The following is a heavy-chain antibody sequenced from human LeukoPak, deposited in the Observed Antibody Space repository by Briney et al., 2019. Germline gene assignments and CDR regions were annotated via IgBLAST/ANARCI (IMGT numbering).Heavy chain of an antibody. CDR1: GVTIADHG. CDR3: ARDLSSSWYSLAY. Sequence: PGGSLRLSCAASGVTIADHGMSWVRQVPGKGLEWVSGINWDGEATGYADSVKGRFTISRDSAKKSLYLEMNSLRDDDTALYYCARDLSSSWYSLAYWGQGTLVTVSS. J-gene: IGHJ4*02. V-gene: IGHV3-20*04. CDR2: INWDGEAT. D-gene: IGHD6-13*01.